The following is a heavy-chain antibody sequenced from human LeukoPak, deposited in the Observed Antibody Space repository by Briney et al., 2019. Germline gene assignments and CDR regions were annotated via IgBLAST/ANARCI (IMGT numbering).Heavy chain of an antibody. D-gene: IGHD6-13*01. J-gene: IGHJ4*02. CDR3: ARVRGGRIGAAGGQIDY. Sequence: PSETLSLTCTVSGGSISSGGYYWSWIRQHPGKGLEWIGYIYYSGSTYYNPSLKSRVTISVDTSKNQFSLKLSSVTAADTAVYYCARVRGGRIGAAGGQIDYWGQGTLVTVSS. CDR1: GGSISSGGYY. CDR2: IYYSGST. V-gene: IGHV4-31*03.